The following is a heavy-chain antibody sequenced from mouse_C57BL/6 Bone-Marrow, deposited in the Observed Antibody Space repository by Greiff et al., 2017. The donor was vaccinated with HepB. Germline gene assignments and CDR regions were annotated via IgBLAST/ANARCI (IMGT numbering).Heavy chain of an antibody. CDR3: TGDYGYYAMDY. V-gene: IGHV14-4*01. CDR1: GFNIKDDY. D-gene: IGHD2-4*01. Sequence: VQLQQSGAELVRPGASVKLSCTASGFNIKDDYMHWVKQRPEQGLEWIGRIDPENGDTEYASKFQGKATITADTSSNTAYLQLSSLTSEDTAVYYCTGDYGYYAMDYWGQGTSVTVSS. J-gene: IGHJ4*01. CDR2: IDPENGDT.